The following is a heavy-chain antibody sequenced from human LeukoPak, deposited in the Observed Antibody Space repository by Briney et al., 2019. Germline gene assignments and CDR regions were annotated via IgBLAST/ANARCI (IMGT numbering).Heavy chain of an antibody. J-gene: IGHJ6*02. CDR3: ARLPPTYYDFWSGYYTPPNYYYYGMDV. CDR1: GYTFTSYD. Sequence: ASVKVSCKASGYTFTSYDISWVRQATGQGLEWMGWMNPNRGNTGYAQKFQGRVTMTRNTSISTAYMELSSLRSEDTAVYYCARLPPTYYDFWSGYYTPPNYYYYGMDVWGQGTTVTVSS. D-gene: IGHD3-3*01. CDR2: MNPNRGNT. V-gene: IGHV1-8*01.